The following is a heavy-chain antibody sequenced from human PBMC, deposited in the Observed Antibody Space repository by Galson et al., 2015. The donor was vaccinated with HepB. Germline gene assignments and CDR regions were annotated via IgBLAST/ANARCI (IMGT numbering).Heavy chain of an antibody. D-gene: IGHD2-8*02. CDR1: GYTFTSYA. Sequence: SVKVSCKASGYTFTSYAMNWVRQAPGQGLEWMGWINTNTGNPTYAQGFTGRFVFSLDTSVSTAYLQISSLKAEDTAVYYCARGPPMGVLVVYAVKYWGQGTLVTVSS. CDR2: INTNTGNP. J-gene: IGHJ4*02. V-gene: IGHV7-4-1*02. CDR3: ARGPPMGVLVVYAVKY.